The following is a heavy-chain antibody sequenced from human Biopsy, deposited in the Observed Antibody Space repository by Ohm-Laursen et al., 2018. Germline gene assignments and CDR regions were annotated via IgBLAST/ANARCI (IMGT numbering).Heavy chain of an antibody. J-gene: IGHJ4*02. V-gene: IGHV2-5*02. D-gene: IGHD3-22*01. CDR3: AHSSTITTWNY. Sequence: TQTLTLNCTFSGFSLNTSKVGVGWIRQPPGKALEWLALVYWDDDKRYSPSLKNRLTITKDTSKNQVVLTMTNMDPVDTATYYCAHSSTITTWNYWGQGTLVTVSS. CDR1: GFSLNTSKVG. CDR2: VYWDDDK.